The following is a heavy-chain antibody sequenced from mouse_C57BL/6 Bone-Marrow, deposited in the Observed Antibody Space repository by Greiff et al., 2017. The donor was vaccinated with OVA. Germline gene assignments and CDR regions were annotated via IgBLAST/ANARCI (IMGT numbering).Heavy chain of an antibody. CDR1: GFTFSSYT. CDR2: ISGGGGNT. Sequence: ESGGGLVKPGGSLKLSCAASGFTFSSYTMSWVRQTPEKRLEWVATISGGGGNTYYPDSVKGRFTISRDNAKTTLYLQMSSLRSEDTALYYCARQGTGWGQGTSVTVSS. J-gene: IGHJ4*01. CDR3: ARQGTG. D-gene: IGHD2-14*01. V-gene: IGHV5-9*01.